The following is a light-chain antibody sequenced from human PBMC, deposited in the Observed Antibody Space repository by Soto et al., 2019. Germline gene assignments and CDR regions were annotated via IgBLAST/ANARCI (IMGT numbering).Light chain of an antibody. J-gene: IGKJ1*01. Sequence: EIVLXXXPXXLSLSPGERATLSCRASQSVSSYLAWYQQKPGQAPRLLIYDASNRATGIPARFSGSGSGTDFTLTISSLEPEDFAVYYCQQRSNWPRTFGQGTKVEIK. CDR2: DAS. CDR3: QQRSNWPRT. V-gene: IGKV3-11*01. CDR1: QSVSSY.